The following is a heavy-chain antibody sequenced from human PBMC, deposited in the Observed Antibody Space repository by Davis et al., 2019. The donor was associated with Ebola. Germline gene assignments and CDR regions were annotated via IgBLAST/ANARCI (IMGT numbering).Heavy chain of an antibody. CDR2: IYPGDSDT. CDR3: ARSSGDDSSGYHDYYYYYGMDV. V-gene: IGHV5-51*01. J-gene: IGHJ6*02. D-gene: IGHD3-22*01. CDR1: GYSFTTYW. Sequence: GESLKISCKGSGYSFTTYWIAWVRQTPAKGLEWMGIIYPGDSDTRYSPSFEGQVTISVDRSISTAYLQWSSLKASDTAMYYCARSSGDDSSGYHDYYYYYGMDVWGQGTTVTVSS.